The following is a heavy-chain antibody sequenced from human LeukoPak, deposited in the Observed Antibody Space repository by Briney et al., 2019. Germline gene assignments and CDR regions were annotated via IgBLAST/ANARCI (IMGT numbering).Heavy chain of an antibody. CDR1: GFIFSSYV. V-gene: IGHV3-23*01. CDR3: AKEATVTTQYHFYGMDL. Sequence: GGSLRLSCAASGFIFSSYVVSWVRXXXXXXXXXXXXXXXSGGKTYYADSVKGRFTISRDNSKNTLYLQMNSLRAEDTAVYYCAKEATVTTQYHFYGMDLWGQGTTVTVSS. CDR2: XXXSGGKT. D-gene: IGHD4-17*01. J-gene: IGHJ6*02.